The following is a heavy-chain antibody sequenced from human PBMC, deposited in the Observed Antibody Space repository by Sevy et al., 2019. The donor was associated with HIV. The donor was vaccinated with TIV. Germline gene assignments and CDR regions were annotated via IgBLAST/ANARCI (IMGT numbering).Heavy chain of an antibody. V-gene: IGHV4-31*03. Sequence: SETLSLTCTVSGGSXXXXXYYWSWIRQHPGXGLEWIGYIXYSGSTYYNPSLKSRVTISVDTSKNQFSLKLSSVTAAXXAVYYCARDIVVPAAXXYGXRXXXYWGQGTLVTVSS. CDR1: GGSXXXXXYY. J-gene: IGHJ4*02. CDR3: ARDIVVPAAXXYGXRXXXY. D-gene: IGHD2-2*01. CDR2: IXYSGST.